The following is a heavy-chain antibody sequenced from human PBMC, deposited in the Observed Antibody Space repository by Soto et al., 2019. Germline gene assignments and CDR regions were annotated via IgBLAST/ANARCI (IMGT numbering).Heavy chain of an antibody. CDR2: IYYSGST. CDR1: GGSISSYY. V-gene: IGHV4-59*01. J-gene: IGHJ5*02. CDR3: ARAAGYCISTSCYPEWFDP. Sequence: QVQLQESGPGLVKPSETLSLTCTVSGGSISSYYWSWIRQPPGTGLEWIGYIYYSGSTNYNASLKSRVTRSVDTSKNQLSLKLSSVTAADTAVYYCARAAGYCISTSCYPEWFDPWGQGTLVTVSS. D-gene: IGHD2-2*01.